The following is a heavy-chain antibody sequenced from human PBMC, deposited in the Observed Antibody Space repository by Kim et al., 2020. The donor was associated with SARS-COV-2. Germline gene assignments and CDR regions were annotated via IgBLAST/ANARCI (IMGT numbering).Heavy chain of an antibody. CDR1: GYTFTSYG. V-gene: IGHV1-18*01. D-gene: IGHD3-10*01. Sequence: ASVKVSCKASGYTFTSYGISWVRQAPGQGLEWMGWISAYNGNTNYAQKLQGRVTMTTDTSTSTAYMELRSLRSDDTAVYYCARLDYYGSGSYYINYYYYCGMDVWGQGTTVTVSS. J-gene: IGHJ6*02. CDR2: ISAYNGNT. CDR3: ARLDYYGSGSYYINYYYYCGMDV.